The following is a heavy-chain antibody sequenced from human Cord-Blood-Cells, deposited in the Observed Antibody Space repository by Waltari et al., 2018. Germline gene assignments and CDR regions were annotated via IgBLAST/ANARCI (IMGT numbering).Heavy chain of an antibody. D-gene: IGHD6-13*01. Sequence: QLQLVQSGAEVKKPGASVTVSCKASGHTFTSYDINWVRQATGRGLEWMGWMNPNSGNTGYAQKFQGRVTMTRNTSISTAYMELSSLRSEDTAVYYCARYVGVSSRYSSSWNWFDPWGQGTLVTVSS. CDR2: MNPNSGNT. V-gene: IGHV1-8*01. CDR1: GHTFTSYD. J-gene: IGHJ5*02. CDR3: ARYVGVSSRYSSSWNWFDP.